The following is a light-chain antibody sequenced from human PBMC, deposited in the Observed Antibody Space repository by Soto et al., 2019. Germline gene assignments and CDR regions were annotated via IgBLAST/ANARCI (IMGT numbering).Light chain of an antibody. Sequence: NFMLTQPQSVSESPGKTVTIYCTSSSGSIASNYVQCYQQRTGSAPTTVIYEDNQRPSGVPDRFSGSIDSSSNSASLTISGRTTEDYADDYGKSYDSSYQVFGGGNKLTVL. CDR3: KSYDSSYQV. CDR1: SGSIASNY. V-gene: IGLV6-57*04. CDR2: EDN. J-gene: IGLJ2*01.